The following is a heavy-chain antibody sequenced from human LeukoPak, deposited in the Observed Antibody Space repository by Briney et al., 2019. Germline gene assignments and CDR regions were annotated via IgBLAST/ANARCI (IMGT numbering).Heavy chain of an antibody. CDR1: GYTFTGYY. D-gene: IGHD3-3*01. CDR2: INPNSGGT. CDR3: AKVTPADYDFWSGYLYYFDY. J-gene: IGHJ4*02. V-gene: IGHV1-2*02. Sequence: ASVKVSCKASGYTFTGYYMHWVRQAPGQGLEWMGWINPNSGGTNYAQKFQGRVTMTRDTSISTAYMELSRLRSDDTAVYYCAKVTPADYDFWSGYLYYFDYWGQGTLVTVSS.